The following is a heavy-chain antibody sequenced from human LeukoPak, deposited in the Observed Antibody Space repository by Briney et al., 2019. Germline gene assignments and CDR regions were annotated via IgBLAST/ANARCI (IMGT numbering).Heavy chain of an antibody. CDR2: ISSSGTYI. CDR3: ARDEVMVASSPSCWFFAL. V-gene: IGHV3-21*01. J-gene: IGHJ2*01. CDR1: GFTFSSYT. D-gene: IGHD2-15*01. Sequence: GGSLRLSCAASGFTFSSYTMNWVRQAPGKGLEWVSSISSSGTYIYSADSLKGRFTISRDNVKNSLYLQMNSLRAEDTAVYYCARDEVMVASSPSCWFFALWGRGTLVTVSS.